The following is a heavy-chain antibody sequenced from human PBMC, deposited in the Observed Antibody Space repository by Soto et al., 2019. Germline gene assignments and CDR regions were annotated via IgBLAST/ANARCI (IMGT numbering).Heavy chain of an antibody. CDR2: INPDGSKT. J-gene: IGHJ4*02. CDR1: GFTFGTYW. Sequence: GGSLRLSCAASGFTFGTYWMCWLRRTPGKGLECVANINPDGSKTYYVDSVRGRFTISRDNAKNSLYLEMSSLRPEDTAFYYCARHGDGCYDWWGQGTLVTVSS. D-gene: IGHD2-15*01. V-gene: IGHV3-7*03. CDR3: ARHGDGCYDW.